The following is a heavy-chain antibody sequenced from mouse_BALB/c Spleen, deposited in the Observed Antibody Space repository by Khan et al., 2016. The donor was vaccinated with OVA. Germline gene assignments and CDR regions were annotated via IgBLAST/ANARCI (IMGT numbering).Heavy chain of an antibody. D-gene: IGHD1-3*01. V-gene: IGHV2-9*02. Sequence: QVQLKESGPGLVAPSQSLSITCTVSGFSLTSYGVHWVRQPPGKGLEWLGVIWAGGSTNYNAARMSRRSISKENSKSKVFVKMNSLQTDDTAMYYCARLEDIWGQGTTLTVSS. CDR2: IWAGGST. CDR1: GFSLTSYG. CDR3: ARLEDI. J-gene: IGHJ2*01.